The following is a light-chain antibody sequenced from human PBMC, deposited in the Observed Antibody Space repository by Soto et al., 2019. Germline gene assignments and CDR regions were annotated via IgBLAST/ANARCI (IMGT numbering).Light chain of an antibody. J-gene: IGKJ1*01. CDR3: QHRSSWPRT. Sequence: EIVLTQSPATLSLSQGKRATLSCRASQSVASHLLWYQQKPGQAPRLLIYDASNRATGIPARFSGSGSGTDFTLTISSLEPEDFAVYYCQHRSSWPRTFGQGTKVEIK. CDR1: QSVASH. CDR2: DAS. V-gene: IGKV3-11*01.